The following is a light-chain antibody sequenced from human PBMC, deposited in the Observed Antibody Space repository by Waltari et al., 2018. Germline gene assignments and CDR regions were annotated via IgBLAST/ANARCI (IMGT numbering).Light chain of an antibody. Sequence: DIVLPQSPATLSLSPGERATRSCRASQSISTYLAWYQQKPRQTPRLLIYDASKRATGIPARFRGSGSGTDFTLTISSLEPEDFAVYYCHHRNNWPPGTFGQGTKVEVE. CDR2: DAS. J-gene: IGKJ1*01. CDR3: HHRNNWPPGT. V-gene: IGKV3-11*01. CDR1: QSISTY.